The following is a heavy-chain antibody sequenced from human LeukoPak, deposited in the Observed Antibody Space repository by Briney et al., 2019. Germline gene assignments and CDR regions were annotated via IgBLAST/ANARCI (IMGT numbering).Heavy chain of an antibody. Sequence: SVKVSCKASGGTFSSYAISWVRQAPGQGLEWMGGIIPILGTANYAQKFQGRVTITADESTSTAYMELSSLRSGDTAVYYCARGPDSINYYDSSRYFDYWGQGTLVTVSS. J-gene: IGHJ4*02. V-gene: IGHV1-69*13. CDR3: ARGPDSINYYDSSRYFDY. CDR1: GGTFSSYA. CDR2: IIPILGTA. D-gene: IGHD3-22*01.